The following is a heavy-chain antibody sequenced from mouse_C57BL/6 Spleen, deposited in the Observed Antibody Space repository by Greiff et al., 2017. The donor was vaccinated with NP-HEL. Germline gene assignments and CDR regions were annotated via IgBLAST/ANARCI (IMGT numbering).Heavy chain of an antibody. CDR1: GYTFTDYY. Sequence: VQLQQSGPELVKPGASVKISCKASGYTFTDYYMNWVKQSHGKSLEWIGDINPNNGGTSYNQKFKGKATLTVDKSSSTAYMELHSLTSEDSAVYYCARPPLYYYGSSHWYFDVWGTGTTVTVSS. J-gene: IGHJ1*03. CDR3: ARPPLYYYGSSHWYFDV. CDR2: INPNNGGT. V-gene: IGHV1-26*01. D-gene: IGHD1-1*01.